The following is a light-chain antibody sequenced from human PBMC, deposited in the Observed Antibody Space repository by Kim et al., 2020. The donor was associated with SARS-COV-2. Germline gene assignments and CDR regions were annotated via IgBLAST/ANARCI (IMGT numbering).Light chain of an antibody. CDR3: QQYNKWPPT. J-gene: IGKJ4*01. Sequence: LSPGGRATLSCKASQTVSSYIAWYQQKPGQAPSLLIYVASTRATGIPARFSGSGSGTEFTLTISSLQSEDFAVYYCQQYNKWPPTFGGGTKVDIK. CDR2: VAS. V-gene: IGKV3-15*01. CDR1: QTVSSY.